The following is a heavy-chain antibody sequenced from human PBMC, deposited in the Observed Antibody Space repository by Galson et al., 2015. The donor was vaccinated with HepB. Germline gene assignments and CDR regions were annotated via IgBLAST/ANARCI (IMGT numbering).Heavy chain of an antibody. CDR2: ISGSGGST. J-gene: IGHJ4*02. Sequence: SLRLSCAASGFTFSSYAMSWVRQAPGKGLEWVSAISGSGGSTYYADSVKGRFTISRDNSKNTLYLQMNSLKTEDTAVYYCSTDRPDSGSYPPGNLGQGTLVTVSS. CDR1: GFTFSSYA. V-gene: IGHV3-23*01. CDR3: STDRPDSGSYPPGN. D-gene: IGHD1-26*01.